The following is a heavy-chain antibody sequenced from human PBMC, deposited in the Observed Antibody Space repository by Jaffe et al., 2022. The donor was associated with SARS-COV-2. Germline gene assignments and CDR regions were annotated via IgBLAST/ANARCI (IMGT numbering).Heavy chain of an antibody. D-gene: IGHD2-21*02. CDR2: INPSGGST. Sequence: QVQLVQSGAEVKKPGASVKVSCKASGYTFTSYYMHWVRQAPGQGLEWMGIINPSGGSTSYAQKFQGRVTMTRDTSTSTVYMELSSLRSEDTAVYYCARGSFPYWVTAMGSFDYWGQGTLVTVSS. CDR3: ARGSFPYWVTAMGSFDY. V-gene: IGHV1-46*01. CDR1: GYTFTSYY. J-gene: IGHJ4*02.